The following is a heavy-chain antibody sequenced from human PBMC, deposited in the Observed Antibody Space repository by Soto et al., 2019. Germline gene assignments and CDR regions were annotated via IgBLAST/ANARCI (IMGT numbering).Heavy chain of an antibody. Sequence: SETLSLTCTVPGDSISSYHRGWIRQPPGKGLEWIGFVYYSGGKYYNPSLESRVTMSTDTSRNQVSLKVKSVTAADTAVYYCARALVPSTCCAFDRWGQGTMVTVSS. J-gene: IGHJ3*01. V-gene: IGHV4-59*01. CDR2: VYYSGGK. CDR3: ARALVPSTCCAFDR. CDR1: GDSISSYH. D-gene: IGHD1-26*01.